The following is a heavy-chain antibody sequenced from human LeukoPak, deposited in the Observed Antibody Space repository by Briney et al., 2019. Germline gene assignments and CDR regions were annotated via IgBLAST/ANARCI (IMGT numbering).Heavy chain of an antibody. CDR2: IYYSGST. Sequence: SETLSLTCTVSGGSISSSSYYWGWMRQPPGKGLEWIGSIYYSGSTYYNPSLKSRVTISVDTSKNQFSLKLSSVTAADTAVYYCARHSTKSTNDAFDIWGQGTMVTVSS. J-gene: IGHJ3*02. CDR3: ARHSTKSTNDAFDI. CDR1: GGSISSSSYY. V-gene: IGHV4-39*01.